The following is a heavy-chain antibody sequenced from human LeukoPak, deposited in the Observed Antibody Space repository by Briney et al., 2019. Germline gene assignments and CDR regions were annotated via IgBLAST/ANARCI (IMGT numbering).Heavy chain of an antibody. CDR3: ARVDYYDSSPLDY. CDR1: GGTFSSYA. CDR2: INTNTGNP. J-gene: IGHJ4*02. Sequence: ASVKVSCKASGGTFSSYAISWVRQAPGQGLEWMGWINTNTGNPTYAQGFTGRFVFSLDTSVSTAYLQISSLKAEDTAVYYCARVDYYDSSPLDYWGQGTLVTVSS. D-gene: IGHD3-22*01. V-gene: IGHV7-4-1*02.